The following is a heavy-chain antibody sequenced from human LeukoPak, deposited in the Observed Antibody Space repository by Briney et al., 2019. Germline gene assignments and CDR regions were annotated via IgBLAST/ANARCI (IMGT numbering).Heavy chain of an antibody. CDR3: AREARGARAAFDV. CDR2: IKEDGTHK. CDR1: GFTFSSYW. D-gene: IGHD4/OR15-4a*01. J-gene: IGHJ3*01. Sequence: GGSLRLSCAASGFTFSSYWMSLVRQAPGKGLEWAANIKEDGTHKYYVGSVRGRFTISRDNAKNSLYLQMNSLRAEDTAIYYCAREARGARAAFDVWGQGTMVTVFS. V-gene: IGHV3-7*01.